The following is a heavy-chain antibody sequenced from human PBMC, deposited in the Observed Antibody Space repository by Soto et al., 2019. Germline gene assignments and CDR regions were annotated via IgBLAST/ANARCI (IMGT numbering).Heavy chain of an antibody. CDR1: GFTFSSYA. J-gene: IGHJ6*03. D-gene: IGHD3-9*01. CDR2: ISGSGGST. CDR3: AKGYDILTGYYRPSYYYYYMDV. Sequence: GGSLRLSCAASGFTFSSYAMSWVRQAPGKGLEWVSAISGSGGSTYYADSVKGRFTISRDNSKNTLYLQMNSLRAEDTAVYYCAKGYDILTGYYRPSYYYYYMDVWGKGTTVTVSS. V-gene: IGHV3-23*01.